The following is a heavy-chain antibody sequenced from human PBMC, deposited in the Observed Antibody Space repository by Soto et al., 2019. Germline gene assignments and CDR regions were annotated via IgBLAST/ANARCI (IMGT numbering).Heavy chain of an antibody. CDR1: GGSISSGGYY. V-gene: IGHV4-31*03. CDR3: ASEGDDYDSSGYYPFDK. J-gene: IGHJ4*02. Sequence: PSETLSLTCTVSGGSISSGGYYWSWIRQHPGKGLEWIGYIYYSGSTYYNPSLKSRVTISVDTAKNQFSLKLGSVSASDTAVYYRASEGDDYDSSGYYPFDKWGQGTLGTVS. D-gene: IGHD3-22*01. CDR2: IYYSGST.